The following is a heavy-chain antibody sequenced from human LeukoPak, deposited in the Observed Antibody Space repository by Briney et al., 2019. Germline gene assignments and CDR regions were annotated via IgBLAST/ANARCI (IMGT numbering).Heavy chain of an antibody. CDR1: GYSFTTYW. CDR3: ARRPGGVLADTDFFES. J-gene: IGHJ4*02. Sequence: GESLKISCKASGYSFTTYWIGWVRQMPGKGLEWMGRIDPSDSYTNYSPAFQGHVTMSADKSSRTAYLQWSSLKASDTAMYYCARRPGGVLADTDFFESWGQGTLVIVSS. V-gene: IGHV5-10-1*01. D-gene: IGHD3-16*01. CDR2: IDPSDSYT.